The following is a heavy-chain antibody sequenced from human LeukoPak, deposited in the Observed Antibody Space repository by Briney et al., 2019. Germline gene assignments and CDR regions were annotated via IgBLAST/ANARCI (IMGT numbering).Heavy chain of an antibody. CDR3: AKDSSSGTYCDY. CDR1: GFTFSTYD. D-gene: IGHD1-26*01. J-gene: IGHJ4*02. Sequence: GGSLRLSCAVSGFTFSTYDMSWVRQAPGKGLEWVSAISGSGGSTYYADSVKGRFTISRDNSKNTLYLQLKSLRAEDTAVYYCAKDSSSGTYCDYWGQGTLVTVSS. V-gene: IGHV3-23*01. CDR2: ISGSGGST.